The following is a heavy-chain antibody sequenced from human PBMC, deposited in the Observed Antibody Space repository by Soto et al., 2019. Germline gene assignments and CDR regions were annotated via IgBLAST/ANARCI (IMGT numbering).Heavy chain of an antibody. D-gene: IGHD6-13*01. Sequence: PSETLSLTCTVSGGSISSGDYYWSWIRQPPGKGLEWIGYIYYSGSTYYNPSLKSRVTISVDTSKNQFSLKLSSVTAADTAVYYCARERPAGSRFDPWGQGTLVTVSS. V-gene: IGHV4-30-4*01. CDR2: IYYSGST. CDR1: GGSISSGDYY. J-gene: IGHJ5*02. CDR3: ARERPAGSRFDP.